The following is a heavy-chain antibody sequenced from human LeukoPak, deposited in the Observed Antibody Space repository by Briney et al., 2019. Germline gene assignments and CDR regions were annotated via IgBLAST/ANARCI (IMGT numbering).Heavy chain of an antibody. CDR1: GISISSSNSY. Sequence: SETLSLTCTVSGISISSSNSYWGWIRQPPGKGLEWIGSIYYTGNAYYNASLKSRVTISIDTSKNQISLRLTSVTAADTAMYYCARQTGSGLFTLPGGQGTLVTVSS. D-gene: IGHD3/OR15-3a*01. V-gene: IGHV4-39*01. CDR3: ARQTGSGLFTLP. CDR2: IYYTGNA. J-gene: IGHJ4*02.